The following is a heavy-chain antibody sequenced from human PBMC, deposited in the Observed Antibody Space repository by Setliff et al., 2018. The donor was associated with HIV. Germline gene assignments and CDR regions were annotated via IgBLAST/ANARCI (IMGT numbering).Heavy chain of an antibody. V-gene: IGHV1-18*01. D-gene: IGHD1-7*01. CDR2: SNAYNGNT. CDR3: ARDAPGNTESAPGY. J-gene: IGHJ4*02. Sequence: ASVKVSCKASGYTFSSDGISWVRQAPGQGLEWMGWSNAYNGNTNYIEKLQGRVTMTTDTSTNTAYMELRSLRSDDTAVYYCARDAPGNTESAPGYWGQGTLVTVSS. CDR1: GYTFSSDG.